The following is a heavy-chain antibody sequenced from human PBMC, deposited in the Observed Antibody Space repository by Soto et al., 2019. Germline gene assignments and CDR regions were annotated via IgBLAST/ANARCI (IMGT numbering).Heavy chain of an antibody. CDR2: IDPSDSFT. V-gene: IGHV5-10-1*01. J-gene: IGHJ5*02. D-gene: IGHD5-18*01. CDR3: ARGGLGYGNWFDP. CDR1: VYTFTSSW. Sequence: PGESLKISCQASVYTFTSSWINWVRQKAGKGLEWMGRIDPSDSFTNYSPSLEGHVTISVDTSINTAYLQWSSLKASDTAIYYCARGGLGYGNWFDPWGQGTVVTVSS.